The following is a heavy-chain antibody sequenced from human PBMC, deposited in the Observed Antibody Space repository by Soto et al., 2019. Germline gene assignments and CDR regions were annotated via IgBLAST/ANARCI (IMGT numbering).Heavy chain of an antibody. J-gene: IGHJ5*02. CDR1: GGTFSSYA. CDR2: IIPIFGTA. Sequence: QVQLVQSGAEVKKPGSSVKVSCKASGGTFSSYAINWVRQAPGQGLEWMGGIIPIFGTANYAQQFQGRVTITADESTRTAYMYLSSLRFEDTAVYYCARDRGPSSGYYPYWFDPWGQGTLVTVPQ. D-gene: IGHD3-22*01. V-gene: IGHV1-69*12. CDR3: ARDRGPSSGYYPYWFDP.